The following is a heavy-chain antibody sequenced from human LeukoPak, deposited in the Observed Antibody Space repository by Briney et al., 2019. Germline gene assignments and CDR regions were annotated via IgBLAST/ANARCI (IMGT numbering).Heavy chain of an antibody. CDR3: ARDPQTGTTAGWFDP. V-gene: IGHV1-69*05. J-gene: IGHJ5*02. Sequence: GASVKVSCKASGGTFSSYAISWVRQAPGQGLEWMGGIIPIFGTANYAQKFQGRVTITTDESTSTAYMELSSLRSEDTAVYYCARDPQTGTTAGWFDPWGQGTLVTVSS. CDR1: GGTFSSYA. CDR2: IIPIFGTA. D-gene: IGHD1-1*01.